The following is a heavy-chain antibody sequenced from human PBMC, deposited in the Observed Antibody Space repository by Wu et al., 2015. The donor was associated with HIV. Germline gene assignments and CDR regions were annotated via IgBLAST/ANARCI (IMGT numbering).Heavy chain of an antibody. CDR2: IIPIFDTT. D-gene: IGHD3-22*01. CDR3: ARDPPGYYDSSGHYGMDV. V-gene: IGHV1-69*05. J-gene: IGHJ6*02. Sequence: QVQLVQSGAEVKKPGSSVKVSCKASGGTFSTYAISWVRQAPGQGLEWVGGIIPIFDTTNYAQKFQGRVTITTDESTSTAYMEVNSLRSEDTAVYYCARDPPGYYDSSGHYGMDVWGQGTTVTVSS. CDR1: GGTFSTYA.